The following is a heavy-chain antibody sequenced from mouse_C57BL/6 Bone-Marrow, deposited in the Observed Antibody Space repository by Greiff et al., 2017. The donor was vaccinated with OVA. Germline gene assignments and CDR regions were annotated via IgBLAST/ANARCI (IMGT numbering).Heavy chain of an antibody. CDR1: GFTFSDYG. J-gene: IGHJ3*01. CDR3: ASRH. V-gene: IGHV5-17*01. CDR2: ISSGSSTI. Sequence: EVKLMESGGGLVKPGGSLKLSCAASGFTFSDYGMHWVRQAPEKGLEWVAYISSGSSTIYYADTVKGRFTISRDNAKNTLFLQMTSLRSEDTAMYYCASRHWGQGTLVTVSA.